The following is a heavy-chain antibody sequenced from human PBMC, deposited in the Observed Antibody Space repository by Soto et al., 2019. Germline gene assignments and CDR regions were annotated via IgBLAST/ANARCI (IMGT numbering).Heavy chain of an antibody. J-gene: IGHJ4*02. CDR2: INPSGGST. CDR3: ARAVRDFYDSSGSNQYYFDY. D-gene: IGHD3-22*01. Sequence: ASVKVSCKASGYTFTSYYMHWVRQAPGQGLEWMGIINPSGGSTSYAQKFQGRVTMTRDTSTSTDYMELSSLRSEDTAVYYCARAVRDFYDSSGSNQYYFDYWGQGTLVTVSS. CDR1: GYTFTSYY. V-gene: IGHV1-46*01.